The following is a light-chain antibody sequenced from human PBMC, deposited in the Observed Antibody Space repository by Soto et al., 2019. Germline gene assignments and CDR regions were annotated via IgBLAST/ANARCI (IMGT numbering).Light chain of an antibody. V-gene: IGLV2-14*01. CDR1: SSDVGGYNY. J-gene: IGLJ1*01. CDR3: SSYTSSSTLDYV. CDR2: EVS. Sequence: QSALTQPASVSGSPVQSITISCTGTSSDVGGYNYVSWYQQHPGKAPKLMIYEVSNRPSGVSNRFSGSKSGNTASLTISGLQAEDEADYYCSSYTSSSTLDYVFGTGTKLTVL.